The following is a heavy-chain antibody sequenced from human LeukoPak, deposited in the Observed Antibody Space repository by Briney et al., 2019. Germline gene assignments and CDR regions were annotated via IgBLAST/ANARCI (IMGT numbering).Heavy chain of an antibody. CDR1: GGSISSSSYY. J-gene: IGHJ4*02. CDR3: ARDRANYDSSGYDFDY. Sequence: ETLSLTCTVSGGSISSSSYYWGWIRQAPGKGLEWLSYISSSTNTIYYADSVKGRFTISRDNAKNSLYLQMNSLRAEDTAVYYCARDRANYDSSGYDFDYWGQGTLVTVSS. D-gene: IGHD3-22*01. CDR2: ISSSTNTI. V-gene: IGHV3-48*04.